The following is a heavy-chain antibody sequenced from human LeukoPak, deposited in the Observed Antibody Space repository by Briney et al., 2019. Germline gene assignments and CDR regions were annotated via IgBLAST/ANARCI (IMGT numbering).Heavy chain of an antibody. CDR2: IYYSGST. CDR1: GGSISSGDYY. Sequence: SETLSLTCTVSGGSISSGDYYWSWIRQPPGKGLEWIGYIYYSGSTYYNPSLKSRVTISVDTSKNQFSLKLSSVTAADTAVYYCAREKGPGYYYDSSGYYLDYWGQGTLVTVSS. J-gene: IGHJ4*02. V-gene: IGHV4-30-4*01. CDR3: AREKGPGYYYDSSGYYLDY. D-gene: IGHD3-22*01.